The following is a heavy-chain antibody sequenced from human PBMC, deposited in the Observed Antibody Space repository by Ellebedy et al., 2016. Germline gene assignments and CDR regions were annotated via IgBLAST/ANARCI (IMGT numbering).Heavy chain of an antibody. V-gene: IGHV3-7*01. D-gene: IGHD3-10*01. Sequence: GGSLRLXXAASGFTVSSNYMSWVRQAPGKGLEWVANIKQDGSEKYYVDSVKGRFTISRDNAKNSLYLQMNSLRAEDTAVYYCARDTSVGSDYWGQGTLATVSS. CDR3: ARDTSVGSDY. CDR1: GFTVSSNY. J-gene: IGHJ4*02. CDR2: IKQDGSEK.